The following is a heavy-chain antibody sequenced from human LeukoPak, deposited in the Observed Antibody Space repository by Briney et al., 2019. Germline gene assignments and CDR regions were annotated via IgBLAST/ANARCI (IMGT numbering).Heavy chain of an antibody. CDR2: INPYIGAT. CDR3: TRSSWDCSSGSCYTNMNFDH. J-gene: IGHJ4*02. Sequence: ASVKVSCKASGYTFDGYYMHWVRRAPGQGLEWLGWINPYIGATKTAQKFRDRVIMTTDKSLATAYMEVINLTSDDTAVYFCTRSSWDCSSGSCYTNMNFDHWGQGSLVTVSS. CDR1: GYTFDGYY. V-gene: IGHV1-2*02. D-gene: IGHD2-15*01.